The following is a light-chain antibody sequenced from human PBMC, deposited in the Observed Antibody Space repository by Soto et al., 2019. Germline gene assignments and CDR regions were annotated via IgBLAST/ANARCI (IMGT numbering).Light chain of an antibody. CDR3: ATWDNTLSAEV. V-gene: IGLV1-51*01. CDR2: GNN. J-gene: IGLJ3*02. CDR1: NSNIGKNY. Sequence: QSVRTQPPSVSAAPGQKVTISCFGSNSNIGKNYVSWYQQLPGTAPKLLIYGNNNRHSGITDRISGSKSGTSATLGITGLQPGDEADYYCATWDNTLSAEVFGGGTKVTVL.